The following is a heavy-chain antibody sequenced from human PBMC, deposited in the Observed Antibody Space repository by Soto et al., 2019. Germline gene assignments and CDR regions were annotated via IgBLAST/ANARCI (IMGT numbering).Heavy chain of an antibody. CDR3: ARGISSGYYRNWFDP. CDR2: INHSGST. CDR1: GGSFSGYY. Sequence: SETLSLTCAVYGGSFSGYYWSWIRQPPGKGLEWIGEINHSGSTNYNPSLKSRVTISVDTSKNQFSLKLSSVTAADTAVYYCARGISSGYYRNWFDPWGQGTLVTVSS. D-gene: IGHD3-22*01. V-gene: IGHV4-34*01. J-gene: IGHJ5*02.